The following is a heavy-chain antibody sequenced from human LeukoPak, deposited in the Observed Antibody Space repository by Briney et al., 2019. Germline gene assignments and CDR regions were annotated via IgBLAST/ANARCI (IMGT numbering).Heavy chain of an antibody. D-gene: IGHD3-22*01. V-gene: IGHV3-48*04. Sequence: GGSLRLSCAASGFTFSSYSMNWVRQAPGKGLEWVSYISSSGSTIYYADSVMGRFTISRDNAKNSLYLQMNSLRAEDTAVYYCARGAERSGYDYWGQGTLVTVAS. CDR2: ISSSGSTI. J-gene: IGHJ4*02. CDR3: ARGAERSGYDY. CDR1: GFTFSSYS.